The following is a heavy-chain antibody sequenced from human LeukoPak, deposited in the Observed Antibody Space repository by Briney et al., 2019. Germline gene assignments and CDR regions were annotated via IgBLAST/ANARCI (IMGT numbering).Heavy chain of an antibody. D-gene: IGHD3-22*01. Sequence: GESLKISCKGSGYSFTNYWISWVRQMPGKGLEWMGRIDPSDSYTNYSPSFQGHVTISADKSISTAYLQWSSLKASDTAMYYCARLTGYYYDSSPWGQGTLVTVSS. CDR1: GYSFTNYW. V-gene: IGHV5-10-1*01. J-gene: IGHJ5*02. CDR2: IDPSDSYT. CDR3: ARLTGYYYDSSP.